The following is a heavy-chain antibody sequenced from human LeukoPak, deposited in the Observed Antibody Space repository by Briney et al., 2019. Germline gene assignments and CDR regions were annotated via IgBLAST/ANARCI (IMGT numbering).Heavy chain of an antibody. V-gene: IGHV3-30*18. Sequence: GGSLRLSCAASGFTFSSYGMHWVRQAPGKGLEWVAVISYDGSNKYYADSVKGRFTISRDNSKNTLYLQMNSLRAEDTAVYYCAKDLATDQTSYYYYYGMDVWGQGTTVTVSS. CDR3: AKDLATDQTSYYYYYGMDV. CDR2: ISYDGSNK. CDR1: GFTFSSYG. J-gene: IGHJ6*02.